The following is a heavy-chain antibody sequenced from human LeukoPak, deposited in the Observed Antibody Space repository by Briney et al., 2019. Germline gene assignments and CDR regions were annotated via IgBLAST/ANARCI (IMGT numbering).Heavy chain of an antibody. Sequence: GRSLRLSCAASGFTFSSYGMHWVRQAPGKGLEWVAVIWYDGSNKYYADSVKGRFTISRDNSKNTLYLQMNSLRAEDTAVYYCARASTAAGAGDYWGQGTLVTVSS. CDR3: ARASTAAGAGDY. J-gene: IGHJ4*02. V-gene: IGHV3-33*01. D-gene: IGHD6-13*01. CDR2: IWYDGSNK. CDR1: GFTFSSYG.